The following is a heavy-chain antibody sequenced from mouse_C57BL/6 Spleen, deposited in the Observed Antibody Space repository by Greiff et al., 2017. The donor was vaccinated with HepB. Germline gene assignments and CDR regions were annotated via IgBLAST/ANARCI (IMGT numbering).Heavy chain of an antibody. CDR3: ARGGAAQAPFDY. CDR2: IHPNSGST. CDR1: GYTFTSYW. J-gene: IGHJ2*01. D-gene: IGHD3-2*02. Sequence: QVQLKQPGAELVKPGASVKLSCKASGYTFTSYWMHWVKQRPGQGLEWIGMIHPNSGSTNYNEKFKSKATLTVDKSSSTAYMQLSSLTSEDSAVYYCARGGAAQAPFDYWGQGTTLTVSS. V-gene: IGHV1-64*01.